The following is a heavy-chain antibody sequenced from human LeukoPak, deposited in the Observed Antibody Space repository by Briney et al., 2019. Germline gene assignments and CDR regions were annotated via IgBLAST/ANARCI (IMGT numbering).Heavy chain of an antibody. V-gene: IGHV1-2*02. J-gene: IGHJ6*02. D-gene: IGHD3-16*01. Sequence: GASVKVSCKASGYIFTDYYMHWVRQGPGQGLEWMGWINTKSGGTNYAQKFQGRVTMTRDTSISTAYMELSRLRSDDTAVYYCATSYGLYYYYGMDVWGQGTTVTVSS. CDR1: GYIFTDYY. CDR2: INTKSGGT. CDR3: ATSYGLYYYYGMDV.